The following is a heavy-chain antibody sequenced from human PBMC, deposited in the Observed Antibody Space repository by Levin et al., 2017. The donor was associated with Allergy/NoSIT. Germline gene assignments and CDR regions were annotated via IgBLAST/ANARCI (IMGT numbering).Heavy chain of an antibody. D-gene: IGHD3-22*01. J-gene: IGHJ3*02. CDR2: INHSGST. CDR1: GGSFSGYY. CDR3: ARGRRRITYYYDSSGSNAFDI. Sequence: SETLSLTCAVYGGSFSGYYWSWIRQPPGKGLEWIGEINHSGSTNYNPSLKSRVTISVDTSKNQFSLKLSSVTAADTAVYYCARGRRRITYYYDSSGSNAFDIWGQGTMVTVSS. V-gene: IGHV4-34*01.